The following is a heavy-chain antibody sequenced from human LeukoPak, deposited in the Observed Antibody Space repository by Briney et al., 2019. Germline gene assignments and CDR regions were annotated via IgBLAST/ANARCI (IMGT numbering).Heavy chain of an antibody. CDR3: ARRWEWLLYWIDH. CDR2: INHSGST. Sequence: SETLSLTCAVYGGSFSGYYWSWIRQPPGKGLEWIGEINHSGSTNYNPSLKSRVTISVDTSKNQFSLKLSSVTAADTAVYYCARRWEWLLYWIDHWGQGTLVTVSS. V-gene: IGHV4-34*01. CDR1: GGSFSGYY. D-gene: IGHD3-3*01. J-gene: IGHJ5*02.